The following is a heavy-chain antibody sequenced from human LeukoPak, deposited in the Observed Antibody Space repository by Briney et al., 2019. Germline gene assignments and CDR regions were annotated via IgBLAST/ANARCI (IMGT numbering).Heavy chain of an antibody. CDR3: ARSKLLPGNWFDP. Sequence: SVKASCKASGGTFSSYAISWVRQAPGQGLEWMGGIIPIFGTANYAQRFQGRVTITADESTSTAYMELSGLRSEDTAVYYCARSKLLPGNWFDPWGQGTLVTVSS. CDR2: IIPIFGTA. J-gene: IGHJ5*02. V-gene: IGHV1-69*13. D-gene: IGHD2-15*01. CDR1: GGTFSSYA.